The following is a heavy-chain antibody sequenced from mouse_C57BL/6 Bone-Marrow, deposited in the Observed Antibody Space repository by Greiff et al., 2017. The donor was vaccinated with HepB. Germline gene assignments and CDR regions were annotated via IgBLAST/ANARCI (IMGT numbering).Heavy chain of an antibody. Sequence: EVQLMESGGGLVHPGGSLELSCAASGFTFRDYGMHWVLQAPEKGLEWVASISSGSSTIYYADTVKGRFTISRDNAKNTLFLQMTSLRSEYTAVYYFAGWIYYGSSHTNYFEYWGEGTPLTVSS. CDR2: ISSGSSTI. J-gene: IGHJ2*01. CDR3: AGWIYYGSSHTNYFEY. D-gene: IGHD1-1*01. V-gene: IGHV5-17*01. CDR1: GFTFRDYG.